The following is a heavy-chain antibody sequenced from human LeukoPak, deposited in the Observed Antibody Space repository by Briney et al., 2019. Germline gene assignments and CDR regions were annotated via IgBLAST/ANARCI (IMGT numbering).Heavy chain of an antibody. V-gene: IGHV3-43*02. CDR2: VKGDGVTT. Sequence: GGSLRLSCAASGFTFNAYAIHWVRQAPGKGLEWVSLVKGDGVTTDYANSVKGRFTVSRDNSKNSLYLQMSNLGTEDTALYYCVRDTGSGWDFDYWGQGTLVTVSS. J-gene: IGHJ4*02. CDR3: VRDTGSGWDFDY. CDR1: GFTFNAYA. D-gene: IGHD6-19*01.